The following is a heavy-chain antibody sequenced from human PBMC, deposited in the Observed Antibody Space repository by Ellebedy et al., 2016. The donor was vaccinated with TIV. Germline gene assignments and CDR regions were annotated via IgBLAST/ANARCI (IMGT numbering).Heavy chain of an antibody. Sequence: SETLSLTXTVSGGSISSSSYYWGWIRQPPGKGLEWIGSIYYSGSTYYNPSLKSRVTISVDTSKNQFSLKLSSVTAADTAVYYCARGRGTGYYWRGSHYFDYWGQGTLVTVSS. CDR1: GGSISSSSYY. CDR3: ARGRGTGYYWRGSHYFDY. CDR2: IYYSGST. V-gene: IGHV4-39*01. D-gene: IGHD3/OR15-3a*01. J-gene: IGHJ4*02.